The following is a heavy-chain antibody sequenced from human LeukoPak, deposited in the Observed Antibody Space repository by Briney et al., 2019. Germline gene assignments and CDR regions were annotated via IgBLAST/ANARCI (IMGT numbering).Heavy chain of an antibody. CDR2: ISDSSSYI. Sequence: GGSLRLSCAASGFTFSSYSMNWVRQAPGKGLEWVSSISDSSSYIYYADSVKGRFTISRDNAKNSLYLHMNSLRAEDTALYYCARDESSGSLHFDYWGQGTLVTVSS. V-gene: IGHV3-21*06. CDR1: GFTFSSYS. J-gene: IGHJ4*02. CDR3: ARDESSGSLHFDY. D-gene: IGHD3-10*01.